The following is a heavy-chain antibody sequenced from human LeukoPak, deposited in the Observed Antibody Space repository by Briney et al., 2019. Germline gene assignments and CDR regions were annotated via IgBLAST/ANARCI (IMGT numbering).Heavy chain of an antibody. D-gene: IGHD4-11*01. CDR1: GFTFSSYW. CDR3: ARDGLPDTVIMLYYYYGMDV. V-gene: IGHV3-7*01. CDR2: IKQDGSEK. Sequence: GGSLRLSCAASGFTFSSYWMSWVRQAPGKGLEWVVNIKQDGSEKYYVDSVKGRFTISRDNAKNSLYLQMNSLRAEDTAVYYCARDGLPDTVIMLYYYYGMDVWGQGTTVTVSS. J-gene: IGHJ6*02.